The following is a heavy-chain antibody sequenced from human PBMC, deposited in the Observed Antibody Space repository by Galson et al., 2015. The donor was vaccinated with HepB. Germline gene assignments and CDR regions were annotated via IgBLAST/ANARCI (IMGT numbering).Heavy chain of an antibody. Sequence: QSGAEVKKPGESLKISCKGSGSSFTSYWIGWVRQMPGKGLEWMGIIYPGDSDTRYSPSFQGQVTISADKSISTAYLQWSSLKASDTAMYYCAREITDYDSSGYYYGSNSGYAFDIWGQGTMVTVSS. D-gene: IGHD3-22*01. V-gene: IGHV5-51*01. CDR3: AREITDYDSSGYYYGSNSGYAFDI. CDR2: IYPGDSDT. CDR1: GSSFTSYW. J-gene: IGHJ3*02.